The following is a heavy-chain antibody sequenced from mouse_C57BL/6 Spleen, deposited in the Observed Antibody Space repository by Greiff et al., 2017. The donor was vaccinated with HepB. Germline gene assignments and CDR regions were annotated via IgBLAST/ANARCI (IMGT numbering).Heavy chain of an antibody. J-gene: IGHJ3*01. D-gene: IGHD3-3*01. V-gene: IGHV1-52*01. Sequence: VQLQQPGAELVRPGSSVKLSCKASGYTFTSYWMHWVKQRPIQGLEWIGNIDPSDSETHYNQKFKDKATLTVDKSSSTAYMQLSSLTSEDSAVYYCARGDGEAWFAYWGQGTLVTVSA. CDR2: IDPSDSET. CDR3: ARGDGEAWFAY. CDR1: GYTFTSYW.